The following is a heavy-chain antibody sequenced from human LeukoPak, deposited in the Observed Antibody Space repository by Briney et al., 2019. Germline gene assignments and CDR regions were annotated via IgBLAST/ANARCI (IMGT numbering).Heavy chain of an antibody. V-gene: IGHV1-46*03. Sequence: ASVKVSCKASGYTFTSYYIHWIRQAPGQGLEWMGIIKPSGVGTGYAQKFQGRVTMTSDTSTSTVYMDLSSMRSEGTAVYYCVRKYPGGSFDYWGQGTLVTVSS. D-gene: IGHD5-12*01. CDR1: GYTFTSYY. J-gene: IGHJ4*02. CDR2: IKPSGVGT. CDR3: VRKYPGGSFDY.